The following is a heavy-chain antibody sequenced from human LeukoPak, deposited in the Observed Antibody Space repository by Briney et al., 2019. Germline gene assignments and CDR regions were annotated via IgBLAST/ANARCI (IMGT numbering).Heavy chain of an antibody. D-gene: IGHD3-10*02. V-gene: IGHV4-34*01. Sequence: PSETLSLTCTVSGGSIGSYYWSWIRQPPGKGLEWIGEINHSGSTNYNPSLKSRVTISVDTSKNQFSLKLSSVTAADTAVYYCARAMPLFGTAGYFDYWGQGTLVTVSS. CDR3: ARAMPLFGTAGYFDY. CDR2: INHSGST. CDR1: GGSIGSYY. J-gene: IGHJ4*02.